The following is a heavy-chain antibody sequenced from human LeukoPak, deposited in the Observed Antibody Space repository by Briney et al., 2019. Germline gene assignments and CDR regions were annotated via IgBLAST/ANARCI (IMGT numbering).Heavy chain of an antibody. V-gene: IGHV3-48*03. CDR2: MSSSGTKI. Sequence: GGSLRLSCAASGFTFSSYEMNWVRQAPGKGLEWVSYMSSSGTKIYYADSVKGRFTISRDNAKNSLYLQMNSLRVGDTGVYYCARALDLQHWGQGTLVTVSS. CDR3: ARALDLQH. J-gene: IGHJ1*01. CDR1: GFTFSSYE.